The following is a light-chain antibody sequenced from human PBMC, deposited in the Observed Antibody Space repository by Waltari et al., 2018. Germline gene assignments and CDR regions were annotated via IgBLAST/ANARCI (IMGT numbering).Light chain of an antibody. CDR1: SSDVGTYNY. CDR2: DVS. V-gene: IGLV2-14*03. Sequence: QSALTQPASVSGSPGQSITISCTGTSSDVGTYNYVSWYQQHPGKAPKLMIFDVSIRPSGFSNLFSGSKSGNTASLTISGLQAEDEADYYCSSYISSSTLELFGGGTSLTVL. CDR3: SSYISSSTLEL. J-gene: IGLJ2*01.